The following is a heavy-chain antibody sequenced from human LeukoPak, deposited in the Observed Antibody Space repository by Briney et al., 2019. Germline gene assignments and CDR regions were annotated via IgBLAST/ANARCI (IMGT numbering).Heavy chain of an antibody. Sequence: GASVKVSCKASGYTFTSYGISWVRQAPGQGLEWMGGIIPVFHTAKYAQNFQDRLTITTDESTDTVYMELSSLRSEDTAVYYCARDYNFDSSPYDDALDIWGQGTMVTVSS. CDR2: IIPVFHTA. D-gene: IGHD3-22*01. J-gene: IGHJ3*02. CDR1: GYTFTSYG. V-gene: IGHV1-69*05. CDR3: ARDYNFDSSPYDDALDI.